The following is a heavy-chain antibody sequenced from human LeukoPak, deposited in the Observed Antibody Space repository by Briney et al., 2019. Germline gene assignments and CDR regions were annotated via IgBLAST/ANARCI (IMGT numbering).Heavy chain of an antibody. CDR1: GGTFSSYA. CDR3: ARAQYYYDSSGYFDY. CDR2: IIPIFGTA. D-gene: IGHD3-22*01. Sequence: SVKVSCKASGGTFSSYAISWVRQAPGQGLEWMGRIIPIFGTANYAQKFQGSVTITTDESTSTAYMELSSLRSEDTAVYYCARAQYYYDSSGYFDYWGQGTLVTVSS. V-gene: IGHV1-69*05. J-gene: IGHJ4*02.